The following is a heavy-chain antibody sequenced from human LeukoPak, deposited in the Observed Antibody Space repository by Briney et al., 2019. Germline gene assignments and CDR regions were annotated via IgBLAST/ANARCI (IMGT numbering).Heavy chain of an antibody. D-gene: IGHD4-11*01. CDR2: INPSGGST. CDR1: GYTFTSYY. Sequence: ASVKVSCKASGYTFTSYYMHWVRQAPGQGLEWMGIINPSGGSTSYAQKFQGRVTMTRDTSTSTVYMELSSLRSEDTAVYYCARAPPSYSSIHYYYYYYMDVWGKGTTVTVSS. CDR3: ARAPPSYSSIHYYYYYYMDV. J-gene: IGHJ6*03. V-gene: IGHV1-46*01.